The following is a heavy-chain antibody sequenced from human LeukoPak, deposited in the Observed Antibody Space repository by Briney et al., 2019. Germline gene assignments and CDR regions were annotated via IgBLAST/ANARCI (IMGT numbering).Heavy chain of an antibody. CDR3: AKATYYYDSSGYRGGYFDY. V-gene: IGHV3-30*02. J-gene: IGHJ4*02. D-gene: IGHD3-22*01. Sequence: GGSLRLSCAASGFTFSSYGMHWVRQAPGKGLEWAAFIRYDGSNKYYADSVKGRFTISRDNSKNTLYLQMNSLRAEDTAVYYCAKATYYYDSSGYRGGYFDYWGQGTLVTVSS. CDR1: GFTFSSYG. CDR2: IRYDGSNK.